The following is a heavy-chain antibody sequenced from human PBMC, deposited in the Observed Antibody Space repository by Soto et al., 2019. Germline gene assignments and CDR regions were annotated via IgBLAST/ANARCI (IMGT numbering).Heavy chain of an antibody. CDR2: FDPEDGET. D-gene: IGHD3-22*01. CDR3: AGQGHYYDSSGYYPPPHYYYYGMDV. Sequence: ASVKVSCKVSGYTLTELSMHWVRQAPGKGLEWMGGFDPEDGETIYAQKFQGRVTMTEDTSTDTAYMELSSLRSEDTAAYYCAGQGHYYDSSGYYPPPHYYYYGMDVWGQGTTVTVSS. J-gene: IGHJ6*02. V-gene: IGHV1-24*01. CDR1: GYTLTELS.